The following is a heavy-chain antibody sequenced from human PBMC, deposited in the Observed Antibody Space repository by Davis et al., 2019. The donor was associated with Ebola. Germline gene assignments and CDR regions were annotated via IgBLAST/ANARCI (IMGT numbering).Heavy chain of an antibody. CDR3: ASQIWLRDYYYGMDV. CDR2: ISSSGSTI. Sequence: GGSLRLSCAASGFTFSDYYMSWIRQAPGKGLEWVSYISSSGSTIYYADSVKGRFTISRDNAKNSLYLQMNSLRAEDTAVYYCASQIWLRDYYYGMDVWGQGTTVTVSS. D-gene: IGHD3-10*01. CDR1: GFTFSDYY. V-gene: IGHV3-11*01. J-gene: IGHJ6*02.